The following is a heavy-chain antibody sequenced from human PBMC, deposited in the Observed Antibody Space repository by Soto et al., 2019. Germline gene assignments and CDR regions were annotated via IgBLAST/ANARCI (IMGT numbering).Heavy chain of an antibody. CDR1: GFALRTHW. Sequence: EAQLVGSGGGLVQPGDSLRLSCAASGFALRTHWMSWVRQTPGKGLEWVANIKQDGSAKFYADSVRGRFTISRDNANNSLYLQLNSLRADDTAVYYCARDDGYREFDCWGQGSRVTVSS. CDR3: ARDDGYREFDC. D-gene: IGHD6-25*01. V-gene: IGHV3-7*01. J-gene: IGHJ4*02. CDR2: IKQDGSAK.